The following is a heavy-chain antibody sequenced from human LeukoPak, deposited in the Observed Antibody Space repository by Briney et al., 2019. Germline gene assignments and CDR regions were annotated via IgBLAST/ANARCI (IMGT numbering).Heavy chain of an antibody. CDR1: GGTFSSYA. Sequence: GASVKVSCKASGGTFSSYAISWVRQAPGQGLEWMGRIIPILGIANYAQKFQGRVTITADKSTSTAYTELSSLRPEDPAVYYCARDWGQGVVTAILSAFDIWGQGTMVTVSS. CDR3: ARDWGQGVVTAILSAFDI. J-gene: IGHJ3*02. CDR2: IIPILGIA. V-gene: IGHV1-69*04. D-gene: IGHD2-21*02.